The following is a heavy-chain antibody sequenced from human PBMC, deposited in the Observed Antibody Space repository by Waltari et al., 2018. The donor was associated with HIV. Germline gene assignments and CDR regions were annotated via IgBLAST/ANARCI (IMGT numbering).Heavy chain of an antibody. J-gene: IGHJ4*02. V-gene: IGHV3-74*01. CDR3: ATFPINDHSNKRLGY. CDR1: GFTFSSYW. Sequence: EVQLVESGGGLVQPGGSLRLSRAASGFTFSSYWLLWVRQAPGKGLVWVSRINSDGSSTTYADSVKGRFTISRDNAKNTLYLQMNSLRDEDTAVYYCATFPINDHSNKRLGYWGQGTLVTVSS. D-gene: IGHD4-4*01. CDR2: INSDGSST.